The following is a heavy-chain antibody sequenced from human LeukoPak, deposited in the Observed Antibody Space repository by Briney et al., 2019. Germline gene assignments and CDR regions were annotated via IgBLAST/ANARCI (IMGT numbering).Heavy chain of an antibody. D-gene: IGHD3-22*01. CDR1: GFTFSSYA. J-gene: IGHJ4*02. CDR2: ISSTSNYI. Sequence: GGSLRLSCAASGFTFSSYAMSWVRQAPGKGLEWVSSISSTSNYIHYSDSVKGRFTISRDNSKNTLYLQMNSLRAEDTAVYYCAKGHSSGYVLGDYFDYWGQGTLVTVSS. CDR3: AKGHSSGYVLGDYFDY. V-gene: IGHV3-23*01.